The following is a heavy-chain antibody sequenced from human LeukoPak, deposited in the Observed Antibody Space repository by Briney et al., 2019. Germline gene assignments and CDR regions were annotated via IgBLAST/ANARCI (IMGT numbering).Heavy chain of an antibody. CDR2: ISGSGGHT. Sequence: GGSLRLSCVGSGFTLSRSAMSWVRLAPGKGLEWVSGISGSGGHTYYTDSVKGRFTISRDNSKTTVSLQMNSLTTDDTAVYYCAKEGRLTVAAVVVENYFDFWGQGTPVIVSA. D-gene: IGHD3-22*01. CDR3: AKEGRLTVAAVVVENYFDF. V-gene: IGHV3-23*01. J-gene: IGHJ4*02. CDR1: GFTLSRSA.